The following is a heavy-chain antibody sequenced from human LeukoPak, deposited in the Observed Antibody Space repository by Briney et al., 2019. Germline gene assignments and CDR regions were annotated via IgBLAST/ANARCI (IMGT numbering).Heavy chain of an antibody. V-gene: IGHV6-1*01. J-gene: IGHJ3*02. CDR3: ARARYSGSYGAFDI. CDR1: GDSVSSNSAA. CDR2: TYYRSKWYN. Sequence: SQTLSLTCAISGDSVSSNSAAWNWIRQSPSRGLEWLGRTYYRSKWYNDYAVSVKSRITINPDTSKNQFSLKLSSVTAADTAVYYCARARYSGSYGAFDIWGQGTMVTVSS. D-gene: IGHD1-26*01.